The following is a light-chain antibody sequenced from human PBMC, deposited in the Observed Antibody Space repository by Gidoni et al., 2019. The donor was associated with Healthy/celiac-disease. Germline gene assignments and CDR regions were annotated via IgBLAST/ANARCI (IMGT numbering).Light chain of an antibody. J-gene: IGKJ1*01. CDR3: MQALQTPT. Sequence: DIVMTQSPPSLPVTPGEPASISCRSSQSLLHSNGYNYLDWYLQKPGQSPQLLIYLGSNRAAGVPDRFSGSGSGTDFTLKISRVEDEDVGVYYCMQALQTPTFGQGTKVEIK. CDR2: LGS. CDR1: QSLLHSNGYNY. V-gene: IGKV2-28*01.